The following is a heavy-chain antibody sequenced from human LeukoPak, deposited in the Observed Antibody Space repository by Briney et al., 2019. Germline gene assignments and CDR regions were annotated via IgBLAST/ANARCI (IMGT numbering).Heavy chain of an antibody. V-gene: IGHV1-2*02. Sequence: ASVKVSCKASGYTFTGYYMHWVRQAPGQGLEWMGWINPNSGGTNYAQKFQGRVTMTRDTSISTAYMELSRLRSDDTDVYYCARDFIVVVPAAMGYWGQGTLVTVSS. CDR1: GYTFTGYY. D-gene: IGHD2-2*01. J-gene: IGHJ4*02. CDR2: INPNSGGT. CDR3: ARDFIVVVPAAMGY.